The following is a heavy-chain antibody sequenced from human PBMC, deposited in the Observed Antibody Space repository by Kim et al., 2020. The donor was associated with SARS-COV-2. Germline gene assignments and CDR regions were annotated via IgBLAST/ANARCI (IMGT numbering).Heavy chain of an antibody. Sequence: GGSLRLSCAASGFTFSSYAMSWVRQAPGKGLEWVSVIYSGGSSTYYADSVKGRFTISRDNSKNTLYLQMNSLRAEDTAVYYCAKGERYYDSSGYSYFDYWGRGNLATVSA. CDR1: GFTFSSYA. CDR3: AKGERYYDSSGYSYFDY. CDR2: IYSGGSST. J-gene: IGHJ4*02. D-gene: IGHD3-22*01. V-gene: IGHV3-23*03.